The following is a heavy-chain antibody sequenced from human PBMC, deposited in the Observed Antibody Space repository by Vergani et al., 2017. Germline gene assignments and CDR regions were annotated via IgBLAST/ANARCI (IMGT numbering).Heavy chain of an antibody. Sequence: EVQLVQSGAEVKKPGESLRISCKGSGYSFTSYWISWVRQMPGKGLEWMGRIDPSDSYTNYSPSFQGHVTISADKSSSTAYLQWSSLTASDTAMYYCARXETYYYDSSGRVNDAFDIWGQGTMVTVSS. CDR3: ARXETYYYDSSGRVNDAFDI. CDR1: GYSFTSYW. V-gene: IGHV5-10-1*01. CDR2: IDPSDSYT. J-gene: IGHJ3*02. D-gene: IGHD3-22*01.